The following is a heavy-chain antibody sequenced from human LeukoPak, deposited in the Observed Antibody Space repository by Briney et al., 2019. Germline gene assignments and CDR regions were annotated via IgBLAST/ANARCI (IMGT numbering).Heavy chain of an antibody. CDR2: ISSSSTYI. V-gene: IGHV3-21*01. D-gene: IGHD2-15*01. CDR1: AFIFSNYN. J-gene: IGHJ6*03. CDR3: ARGSYYYYMDV. Sequence: GGSLRLSCAASAFIFSNYNMNWVRQAPGKGLEWVSSISSSSTYIYYADSVKGRFTISRDNAKNSLYLQMNSLRAEDTAVYYCARGSYYYYMDVWGKGTTVTISS.